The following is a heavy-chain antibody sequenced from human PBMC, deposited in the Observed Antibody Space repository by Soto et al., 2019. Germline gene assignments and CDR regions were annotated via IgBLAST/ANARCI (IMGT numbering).Heavy chain of an antibody. J-gene: IGHJ4*02. CDR2: ISYDGSNK. D-gene: IGHD4-17*01. CDR1: GFTFSSYG. V-gene: IGHV3-30*03. Sequence: GGSLRLSCAASGFTFSSYGMHWVRQAPGKGLEWVAVISYDGSNKYYADSVKGRFTISRDNVENSLYLQLNSLRPEDTAVYYCAVYGYGVSAAAYWGQGTLVTVSS. CDR3: AVYGYGVSAAAY.